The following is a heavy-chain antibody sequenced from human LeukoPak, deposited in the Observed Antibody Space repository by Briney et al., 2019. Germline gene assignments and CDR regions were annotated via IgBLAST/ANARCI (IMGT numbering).Heavy chain of an antibody. CDR3: ARGGYGGAAASRPFDY. CDR1: GGSISSYY. Sequence: PSETLSLTCTVSGGSISSYYWSWIRQPPGKGLEWIGYIYYSGSTNYNPSLKSRVTISVDTSKNQFSLKLSSVTAADTAVYYRARGGYGGAAASRPFDYWGQGTLVTVSS. V-gene: IGHV4-59*01. D-gene: IGHD6-13*01. CDR2: IYYSGST. J-gene: IGHJ4*02.